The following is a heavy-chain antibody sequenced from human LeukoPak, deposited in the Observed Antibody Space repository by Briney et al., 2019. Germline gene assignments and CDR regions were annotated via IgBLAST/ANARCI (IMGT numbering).Heavy chain of an antibody. CDR3: SRDPSAVAGNFDY. J-gene: IGHJ4*02. CDR2: IDSDGSIT. Sequence: GGSLRLSCAASGLTFSNYWMHWVRQAPGKGLVWVSRIDSDGSITNYADSVKGRFTISRDNAKNTLFLQMNSLRAEDTAVYYCSRDPSAVAGNFDYWGQGTLVTVSS. D-gene: IGHD6-19*01. CDR1: GLTFSNYW. V-gene: IGHV3-74*01.